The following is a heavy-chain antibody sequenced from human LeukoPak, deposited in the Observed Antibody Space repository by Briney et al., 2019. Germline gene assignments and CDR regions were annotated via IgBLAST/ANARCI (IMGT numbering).Heavy chain of an antibody. J-gene: IGHJ5*02. V-gene: IGHV1-69*05. CDR3: AREFGSGVFDP. D-gene: IGHD3-10*01. Sequence: ASVKVSCKASGDSFGTYGITWVRQALGQGLEWMGGFNPIFGSAQYAQKFQGRVTITMDVSARTVYMELSSLRSEDTTIYYCAREFGSGVFDPWGQGTLVTVSS. CDR2: FNPIFGSA. CDR1: GDSFGTYG.